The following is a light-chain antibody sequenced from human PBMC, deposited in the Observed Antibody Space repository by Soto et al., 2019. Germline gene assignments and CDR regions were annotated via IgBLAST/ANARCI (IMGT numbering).Light chain of an antibody. CDR2: SNS. CDR1: SANIGSQT. V-gene: IGLV1-44*01. Sequence: QSVLTQPPSASGAPGQRVSISCSGSSANIGSQTVNWYQQLPGTAPKLLIYSNSQRPLGVPVRFSGSKSGTSASLAISGLQSEDEAEYYCAVWDGSVYVFGTGTKVTVL. J-gene: IGLJ1*01. CDR3: AVWDGSVYV.